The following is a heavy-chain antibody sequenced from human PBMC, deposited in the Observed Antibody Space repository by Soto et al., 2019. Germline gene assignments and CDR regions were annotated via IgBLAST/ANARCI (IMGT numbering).Heavy chain of an antibody. CDR3: ARLGLVAARDYYYGMDV. D-gene: IGHD6-6*01. J-gene: IGHJ6*02. CDR2: IIPIFGTA. V-gene: IGHV1-69*13. CDR1: GGTFSSYA. Sequence: GASVKVSCKASGGTFSSYAISWVRQAPGQGLEWMGGIIPIFGTANYAQKFQGRVTITADESTSTAYMELSSLRSEDTALYYCARLGLVAARDYYYGMDVWGQGTTVTVSS.